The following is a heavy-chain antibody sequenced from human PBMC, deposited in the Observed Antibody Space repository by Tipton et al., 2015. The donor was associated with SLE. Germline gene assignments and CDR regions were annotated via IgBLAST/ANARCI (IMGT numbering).Heavy chain of an antibody. CDR3: ARGLNYYDSSGYYPFYYMDV. Sequence: TLSLTCSVSDGSITSYYWSWIRQPPGKGLEWIGEINHSGSTNYNPSLKSRVTISVDTSKNQFSLKLSSVTAADTAVYYCARGLNYYDSSGYYPFYYMDVWGKGTTVAVSS. CDR1: DGSITSYY. CDR2: INHSGST. J-gene: IGHJ6*03. V-gene: IGHV4-34*01. D-gene: IGHD3-22*01.